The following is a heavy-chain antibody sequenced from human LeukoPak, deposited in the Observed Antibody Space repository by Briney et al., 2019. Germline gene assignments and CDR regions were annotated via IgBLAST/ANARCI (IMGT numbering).Heavy chain of an antibody. D-gene: IGHD3-10*01. V-gene: IGHV4-4*07. CDR3: ARHPGLLWFGVQDYFDY. Sequence: PSETLSLTCTVSGGSISSYYWSWIRQPAGKGLEWIGRIYTSGSTNYNPSLKSRVTISVDTSKNHFSLKLSSVTAADTAVYYCARHPGLLWFGVQDYFDYRGQGTLVTVSS. CDR1: GGSISSYY. J-gene: IGHJ4*02. CDR2: IYTSGST.